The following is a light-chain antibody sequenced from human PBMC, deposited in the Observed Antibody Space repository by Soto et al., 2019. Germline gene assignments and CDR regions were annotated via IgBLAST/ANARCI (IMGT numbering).Light chain of an antibody. CDR2: DVS. J-gene: IGLJ3*02. Sequence: QSALTQPASVSGSPGQSINSYCTGTRSDVGAYNLVSWYQHHPGRAPKLFIFDVSDRPSGVSNRFSGSKSGNTASLTISGLQAEDEAFYYCSSYTNTTTLVFGGGTKVTVL. V-gene: IGLV2-14*02. CDR1: RSDVGAYNL. CDR3: SSYTNTTTLV.